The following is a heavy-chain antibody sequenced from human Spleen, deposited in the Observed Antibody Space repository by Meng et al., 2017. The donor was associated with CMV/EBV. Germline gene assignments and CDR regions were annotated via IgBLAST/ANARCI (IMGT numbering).Heavy chain of an antibody. CDR3: AKDAGYSSGWYFDY. V-gene: IGHV3-30*02. Sequence: GESLKISCAASGFTFSSYGMHWVRQAPGKGLEWVAFIRYDGSNKYYADSVKGRFTISRDNSKNTLYLQMNSLRAEDTAVYYCAKDAGYSSGWYFDYWGQGTLVTVSS. J-gene: IGHJ4*02. D-gene: IGHD6-19*01. CDR1: GFTFSSYG. CDR2: IRYDGSNK.